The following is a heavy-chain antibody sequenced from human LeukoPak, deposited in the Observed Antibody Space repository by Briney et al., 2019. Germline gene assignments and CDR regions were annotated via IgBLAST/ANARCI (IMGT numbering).Heavy chain of an antibody. V-gene: IGHV3-23*01. CDR1: GFTFSSHS. Sequence: GGSLRLSCAASGFTFSSHSMNWVRQAPGKGLEWVSAISGSGGSTYYADSVKGRFTISRDNSKNTLYLQMNSLRAEDTAVYYCAKAVGRYCSGGSCYMDWWGQGTLVTVSS. D-gene: IGHD2-15*01. CDR2: ISGSGGST. J-gene: IGHJ4*02. CDR3: AKAVGRYCSGGSCYMDW.